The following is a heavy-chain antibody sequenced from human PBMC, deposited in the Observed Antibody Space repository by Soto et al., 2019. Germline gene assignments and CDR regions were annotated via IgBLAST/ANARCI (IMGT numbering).Heavy chain of an antibody. CDR3: ARDLGGYSYVQFDY. D-gene: IGHD5-18*01. Sequence: GASVKVSCKASGYTLASYYRQWVRQAPGQGLEWMGIINPSGGSTSYAQKFQGRVTMTRDTSTSTVYMELSSLRSEDTAVYYCARDLGGYSYVQFDYWGQGTLLTVSS. J-gene: IGHJ4*02. V-gene: IGHV1-46*01. CDR2: INPSGGST. CDR1: GYTLASYY.